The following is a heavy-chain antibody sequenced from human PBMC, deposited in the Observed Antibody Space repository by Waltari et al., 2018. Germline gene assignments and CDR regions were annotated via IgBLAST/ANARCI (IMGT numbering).Heavy chain of an antibody. J-gene: IGHJ4*02. CDR1: GYSFTSYW. CDR3: ARHQATTYDYVWGSYRPEYYYFDY. D-gene: IGHD3-16*02. V-gene: IGHV5-51*01. CDR2: IYPGDSDT. Sequence: EVQLVQSGAEVKKPGESLKISCKGSGYSFTSYWIGWVRQMPWKGLEWMGIIYPGDSDTRYSPSFQGQVTISADKSISTAYLQWSSLKASDTAMYYCARHQATTYDYVWGSYRPEYYYFDYWGQGTLVTVSS.